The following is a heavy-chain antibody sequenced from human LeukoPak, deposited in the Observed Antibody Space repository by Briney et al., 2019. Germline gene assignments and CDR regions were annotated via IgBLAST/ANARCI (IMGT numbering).Heavy chain of an antibody. J-gene: IGHJ4*02. CDR1: GASISSDY. V-gene: IGHV4-59*08. D-gene: IGHD3-3*01. Sequence: PSETLSHTCTVSGASISSDYWSWIRQPPGKGLEWIGYIYITGNTNYSPSLKSRVTMSLDTSKNQFSLKLSSVTATDTAVYYCARHPFFNPFDYWGLGTLVTVSS. CDR2: IYITGNT. CDR3: ARHPFFNPFDY.